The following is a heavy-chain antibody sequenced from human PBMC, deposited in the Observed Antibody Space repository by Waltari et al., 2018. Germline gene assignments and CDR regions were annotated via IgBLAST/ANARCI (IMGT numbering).Heavy chain of an antibody. CDR2: IDPSDSYT. V-gene: IGHV5-10-1*03. D-gene: IGHD4-4*01. CDR3: ARQTAYSFPDYSSPFDY. CDR1: GYTFTSNW. J-gene: IGHJ4*02. Sequence: EVQLVQSGAEVKKPGESLRISCTGSGYTFTSNWISWVRQMPGKVLVCMGRIDPSDSYTNYRPSFQGHVTISAEKSISTAYLQWSSLKASDTAMYYCARQTAYSFPDYSSPFDYWGQGTLVTVSS.